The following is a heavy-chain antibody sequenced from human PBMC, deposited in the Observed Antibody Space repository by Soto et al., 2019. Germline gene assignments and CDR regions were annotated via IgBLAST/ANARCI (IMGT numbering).Heavy chain of an antibody. CDR3: ETSARNGYSPIDN. CDR1: GISFSDYY. V-gene: IGHV3-11*06. CDR2: IGRTNA. Sequence: GGSLRLSCAGSGISFSDYYLNWIRQAPGKGLEWIAYIGRTNAHYADSVKGRFTISRDNARNSLYLQMDSLRAEDTAVYYCETSARNGYSPIDNWGQGTLVTVSS. J-gene: IGHJ4*02. D-gene: IGHD5-18*01.